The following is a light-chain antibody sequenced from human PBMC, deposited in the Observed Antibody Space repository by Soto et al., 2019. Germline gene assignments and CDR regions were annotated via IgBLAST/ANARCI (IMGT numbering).Light chain of an antibody. Sequence: IAMTKSPSSLSASVGDRITITCRASQGISSLLAWYHQKPGKAPNLLIYSASTLQSGVPYRFSGSGSGTDFTLTISSLQPEDFATYYCQQANILPPIFGGGTKVEI. CDR3: QQANILPPI. J-gene: IGKJ4*01. V-gene: IGKV1-12*01. CDR1: QGISSL. CDR2: SAS.